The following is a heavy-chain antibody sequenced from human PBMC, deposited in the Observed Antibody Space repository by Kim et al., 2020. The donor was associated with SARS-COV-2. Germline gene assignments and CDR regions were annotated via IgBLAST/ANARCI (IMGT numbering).Heavy chain of an antibody. Sequence: GESLKISCKGSGYSFTSYWIGWVRQMPGKGLEWMGIIYPGDSDTRYSPSFQGQVTISADKSISTAYLQWSSLKASDTAMYYCARVAGIVGAKGNFYPTTTFSDFWGQGTLVTVSS. D-gene: IGHD1-26*01. CDR3: ARVAGIVGAKGNFYPTTTFSDF. CDR1: GYSFTSYW. J-gene: IGHJ4*02. V-gene: IGHV5-51*01. CDR2: IYPGDSDT.